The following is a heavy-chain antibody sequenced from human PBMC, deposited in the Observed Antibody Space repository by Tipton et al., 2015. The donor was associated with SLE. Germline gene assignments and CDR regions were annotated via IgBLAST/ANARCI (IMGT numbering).Heavy chain of an antibody. CDR1: GYSISSGYY. V-gene: IGHV4-38-2*01. CDR2: IYHSGST. Sequence: TLSLTCAVSGYSISSGYYWTWIRQPPGKGLEWIGSIYHSGSTYYNPSLKSRVNTSVDMSKNKFSLKMTAVTAADTAVYYCARGAKERITLVRVRPYYFDYWGQGSLVTVSS. D-gene: IGHD3-10*01. J-gene: IGHJ4*01. CDR3: ARGAKERITLVRVRPYYFDY.